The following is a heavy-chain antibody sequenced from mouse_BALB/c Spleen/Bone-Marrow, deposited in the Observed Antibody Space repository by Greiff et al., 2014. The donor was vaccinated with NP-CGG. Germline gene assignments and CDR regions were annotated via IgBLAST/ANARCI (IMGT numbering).Heavy chain of an antibody. J-gene: IGHJ4*01. D-gene: IGHD2-3*01. Sequence: EVQLVASGGGLVQPGGSLKLSCAASGFTFSSYGMSWVRQTPDKRLELVATVNSNGGSTYYPDSVKGRFTISRDNAKNTLYLQMSSLKSEDTAMYYCARDGYYVFYAMDYWVKEPQSPSPQ. V-gene: IGHV5-6-3*01. CDR3: ARDGYYVFYAMDY. CDR2: VNSNGGST. CDR1: GFTFSSYG.